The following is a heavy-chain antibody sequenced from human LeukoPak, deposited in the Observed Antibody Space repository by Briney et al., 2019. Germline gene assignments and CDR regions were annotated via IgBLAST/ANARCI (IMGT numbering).Heavy chain of an antibody. V-gene: IGHV1-2*02. Sequence: ASVKVSCKASGYTFTGYYMHWVRQAPGQGLEWMGWINPNSGGINYAQKFQGRVTMTRDTSISTAYMELSRLRSDDTAVYYCARRNIVVVPAAIDAFDIWGQGTMVTVSS. J-gene: IGHJ3*02. CDR2: INPNSGGI. CDR3: ARRNIVVVPAAIDAFDI. D-gene: IGHD2-2*02. CDR1: GYTFTGYY.